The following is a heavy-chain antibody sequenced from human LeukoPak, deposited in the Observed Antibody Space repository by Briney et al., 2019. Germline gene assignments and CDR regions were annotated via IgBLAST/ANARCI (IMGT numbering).Heavy chain of an antibody. V-gene: IGHV7-4-1*02. CDR2: INTNTGNP. D-gene: IGHD1-14*01. CDR1: VYTFTSYA. CDR3: ARSNRRPGWFRSSYYYYYGMDV. J-gene: IGHJ6*02. Sequence: ASVKVSCKASVYTFTSYAMNWVRQAPGPGLEWLGWINTNTGNPTYAQGFTGRFVFSLDTSVSTAYLQISSLKAEDTSVCSCARSNRRPGWFRSSYYYYYGMDVWGQGTTVTVSS.